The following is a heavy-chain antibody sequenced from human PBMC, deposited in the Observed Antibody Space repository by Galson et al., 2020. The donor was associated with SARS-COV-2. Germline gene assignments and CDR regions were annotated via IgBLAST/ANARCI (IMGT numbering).Heavy chain of an antibody. CDR2: LSYDGSNK. CDR1: GFTFSSYG. CDR3: ANDHPYYYDSSGYYTSYFDY. J-gene: IGHJ4*02. D-gene: IGHD3-22*01. Sequence: GGSLSLSCAASGFTFSSYGMHWVRQAPGQGLEWVAVLSYDGSNKYYAESVKGRFTISRDNSKNTLYLQMNSLRDEDTAVYYCANDHPYYYDSSGYYTSYFDYWGQGTLVTVSS. V-gene: IGHV3-30*18.